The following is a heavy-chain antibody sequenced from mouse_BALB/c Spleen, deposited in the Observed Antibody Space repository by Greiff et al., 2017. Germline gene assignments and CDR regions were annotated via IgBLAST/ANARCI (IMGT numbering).Heavy chain of an antibody. CDR3: ARARGWDDYFDY. D-gene: IGHD4-1*01. Sequence: EVQVVESGGGLVQPGGSRKLSCAASGFTFSSFGMHWVRQAPEKGLEWVAYISSGSSTIYYADTVKGRFTISRDNPKNTLFLQMTSLRSEDTAMYYCARARGWDDYFDYWGQGTTLTVSS. CDR2: ISSGSSTI. V-gene: IGHV5-17*02. CDR1: GFTFSSFG. J-gene: IGHJ2*01.